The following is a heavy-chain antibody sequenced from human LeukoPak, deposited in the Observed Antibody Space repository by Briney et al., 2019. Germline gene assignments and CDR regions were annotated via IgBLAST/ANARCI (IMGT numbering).Heavy chain of an antibody. CDR3: GRETRGHNCLEN. J-gene: IGHJ4*02. V-gene: IGHV4-39*02. Sequence: PSETLSLTCTVSGGSISSSNYYWDWIRQPPGKGLEWIGKIYYSGSTYYSPSLQSRVTIYVDTSENQFFLKVNSVTAADTAVYYCGRETRGHNCLENWGQGILVTVSS. CDR2: IYYSGST. CDR1: GGSISSSNYY. D-gene: IGHD1-1*01.